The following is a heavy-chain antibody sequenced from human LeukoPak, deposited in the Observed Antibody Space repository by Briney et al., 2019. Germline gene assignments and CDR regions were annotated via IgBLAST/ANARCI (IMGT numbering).Heavy chain of an antibody. CDR3: ARDGDTAMVL. J-gene: IGHJ4*02. V-gene: IGHV4-61*02. CDR2: IYTSGST. D-gene: IGHD5-18*01. Sequence: SETLSLTCTVSGGPISSGSYYWSWIRQPAGKGLEWIGRIYTSGSTNYNPSLKSRVTISVDTSKNQFSLKLSSVTAADTAVYYCARDGDTAMVLWGQGTLVTVSS. CDR1: GGPISSGSYY.